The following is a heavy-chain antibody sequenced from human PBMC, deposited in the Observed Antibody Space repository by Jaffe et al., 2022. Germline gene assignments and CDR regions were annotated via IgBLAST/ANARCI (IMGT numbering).Heavy chain of an antibody. CDR1: GFTFSSYA. J-gene: IGHJ4*02. CDR3: ASTSNDDILTGYSNFDY. Sequence: EVQLLESGGGLVQPGGSLRLSCAASGFTFSSYAMSWVRQAPGKGLEWVSAISGSGGSTYYADSVKGRFTISRDNSKNTLYLQMNSLRAEDTAVYYCASTSNDDILTGYSNFDYWGQGTLVTVSS. V-gene: IGHV3-23*01. CDR2: ISGSGGST. D-gene: IGHD3-9*01.